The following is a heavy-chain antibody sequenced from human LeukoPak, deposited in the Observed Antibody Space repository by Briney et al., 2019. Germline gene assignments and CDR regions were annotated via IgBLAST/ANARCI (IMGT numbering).Heavy chain of an antibody. Sequence: PGGSLRLSCAASGFTFTSYGMHWVRQAPGKGLEWVAIISYDGSNKYYADSVKGRFTISRDNSKNTLYLQMNSLRAEDTAVYYCAKVYEQGYYGSGSFIDYWGQGTLVTVSS. V-gene: IGHV3-30*18. CDR3: AKVYEQGYYGSGSFIDY. CDR2: ISYDGSNK. J-gene: IGHJ4*02. D-gene: IGHD3-10*01. CDR1: GFTFTSYG.